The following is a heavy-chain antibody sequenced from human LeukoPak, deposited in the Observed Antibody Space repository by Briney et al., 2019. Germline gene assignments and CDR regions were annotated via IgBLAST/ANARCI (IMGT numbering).Heavy chain of an antibody. Sequence: PSETLSLTCTVSGGSVRSESYYWSWIRQPPGKGLEWIGYMYYSGSTNYNPSLKSRVTISVDTSKNQFSLRLSSVTAADTAVYYCARDMSDPRGWFDPWGQGTLVTVSS. J-gene: IGHJ5*02. CDR2: MYYSGST. CDR3: ARDMSDPRGWFDP. CDR1: GGSVRSESYY. V-gene: IGHV4-61*01.